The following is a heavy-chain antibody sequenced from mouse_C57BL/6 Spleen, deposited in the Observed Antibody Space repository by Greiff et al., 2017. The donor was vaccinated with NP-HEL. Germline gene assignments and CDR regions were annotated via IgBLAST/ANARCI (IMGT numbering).Heavy chain of an antibody. J-gene: IGHJ4*01. CDR3: ARDQNAMDY. Sequence: EVMLVESGPELVKPGASVKIPCKASGYTFTDYNMDWVKQSHGKSLEWIGDINPNNGGTIYNQKFKGKATLTVDKSSSTAYMELRSLTSEDTAVYYCARDQNAMDYWGQGTSVTVSS. CDR2: INPNNGGT. V-gene: IGHV1-18*01. CDR1: GYTFTDYN.